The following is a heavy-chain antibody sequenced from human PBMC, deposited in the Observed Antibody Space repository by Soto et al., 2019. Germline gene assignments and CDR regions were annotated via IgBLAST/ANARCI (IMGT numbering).Heavy chain of an antibody. CDR3: ARDNAPYYDFWSGYPTYWYFDL. J-gene: IGHJ2*01. CDR1: GCTFTSYA. CDR2: INAGNGNT. D-gene: IGHD3-3*01. V-gene: IGHV1-3*01. Sequence: ASVKVSCKASGCTFTSYAMHWVRQAPGQRLEWMGWINAGNGNTKYSQKFQGRVTITRDTSASTAYMELSSLRSEDTAVYYCARDNAPYYDFWSGYPTYWYFDLWGRGTLVTVSS.